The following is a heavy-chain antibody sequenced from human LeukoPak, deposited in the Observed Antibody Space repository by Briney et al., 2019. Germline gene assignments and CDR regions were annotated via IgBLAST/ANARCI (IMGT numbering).Heavy chain of an antibody. CDR2: ISSSGSTI. Sequence: PGGSLRLSCAASGFTFSDYYMSWIRQAPGKGLEWVSYISSSGSTIYYADSVKGRFTISRDNAKNSLYLQMNSLRAEDTAVYYCARGLPEAAQRYYYYYYMDVWGKGTTVTVSS. CDR3: ARGLPEAAQRYYYYYYMDV. CDR1: GFTFSDYY. V-gene: IGHV3-11*04. D-gene: IGHD6-6*01. J-gene: IGHJ6*03.